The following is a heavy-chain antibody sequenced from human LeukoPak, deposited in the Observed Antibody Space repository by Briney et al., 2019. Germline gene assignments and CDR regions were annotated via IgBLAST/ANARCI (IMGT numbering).Heavy chain of an antibody. CDR3: ARAYSRLAFLFLDY. V-gene: IGHV3-30*03. CDR1: GFTFSSYD. Sequence: PGGSLRLSCAASGFTFSSYDMHWVRQAPGKGLEWVAIISYDGGNKYYADSVKGRFTISRDNSKNTLYLQMNSLRAEDTAVYYCARAYSRLAFLFLDYWGQGTLVTVSS. D-gene: IGHD3-3*02. CDR2: ISYDGGNK. J-gene: IGHJ4*02.